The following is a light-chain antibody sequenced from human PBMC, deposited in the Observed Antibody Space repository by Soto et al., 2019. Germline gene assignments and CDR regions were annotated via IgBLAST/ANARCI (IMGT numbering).Light chain of an antibody. CDR1: QSVSTT. J-gene: IGKJ5*01. Sequence: EIGMTHSPATLSVSPGQRASLSCRASQSVSTTVAWYHQKPGQAPRLLMHGASNRATGIPVRFSGSGSGTDFTLTISSLEPEDFALYYCQQRNNWPITFGQGTRLEIK. CDR2: GAS. CDR3: QQRNNWPIT. V-gene: IGKV3-11*01.